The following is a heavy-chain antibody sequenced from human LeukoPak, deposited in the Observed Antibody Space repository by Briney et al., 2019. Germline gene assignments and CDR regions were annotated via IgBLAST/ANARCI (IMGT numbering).Heavy chain of an antibody. J-gene: IGHJ4*02. CDR1: GFTFSNYA. CDR2: IRYDGSTK. CDR3: ARGVEPLAANTLAY. Sequence: GGSLRLSCAASGFTFSNYAMFWVRQAPGKGLEWVSFIRYDGSTKSYGDSVKGRFIISRDNSKNTLYLQMNSLAADDTAVYYCARGVEPLAANTLAYWGQGTLVTVSS. V-gene: IGHV3-30*02. D-gene: IGHD1-14*01.